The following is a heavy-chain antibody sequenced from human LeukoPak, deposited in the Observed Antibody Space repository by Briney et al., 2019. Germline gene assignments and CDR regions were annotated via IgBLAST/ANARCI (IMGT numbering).Heavy chain of an antibody. J-gene: IGHJ4*02. D-gene: IGHD1-26*01. CDR3: ARGSSGSYSGVDY. CDR2: INHSGST. Sequence: SETLSLTCAVYGGSFSGYYWSWIRQPPGKGLEWIGEINHSGSTNYNPSLKSRVTISVDTSKNQFSLKLSSVTAADTAVHYCARGSSGSYSGVDYWGQGTLVTVSS. V-gene: IGHV4-34*01. CDR1: GGSFSGYY.